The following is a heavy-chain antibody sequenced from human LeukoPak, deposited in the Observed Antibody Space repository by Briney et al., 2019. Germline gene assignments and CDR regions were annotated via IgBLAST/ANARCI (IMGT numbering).Heavy chain of an antibody. CDR3: AREEHKNWKIDY. D-gene: IGHD1-1*01. Sequence: GGSLRLSCAASGSTFSSYGMHWVRQAPGKGLEWVAIIWYDGGNIDYTDSVKGRFTISRDNSKSTLYLQMNSLRAEDTAVYYCAREEHKNWKIDYWGQGTLVTASS. J-gene: IGHJ4*02. CDR1: GSTFSSYG. V-gene: IGHV3-33*01. CDR2: IWYDGGNI.